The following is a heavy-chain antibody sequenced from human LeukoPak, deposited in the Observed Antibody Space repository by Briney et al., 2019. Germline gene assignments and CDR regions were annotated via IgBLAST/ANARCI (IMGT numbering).Heavy chain of an antibody. D-gene: IGHD3-10*01. CDR3: ARDYYASGTYPFDY. Sequence: PSETLSLTCTVSGGSISSYYWSWIRQPAGKGLEWIGRIFPSGTTNYNPSLKSRVTMSLDTSKNQLSLELASVTAADTAVYYCARDYYASGTYPFDYWGQGALVTVSS. J-gene: IGHJ4*02. CDR1: GGSISSYY. V-gene: IGHV4-4*07. CDR2: IFPSGTT.